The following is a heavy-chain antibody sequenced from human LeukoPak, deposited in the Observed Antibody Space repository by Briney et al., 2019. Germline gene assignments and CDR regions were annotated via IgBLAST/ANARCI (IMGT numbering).Heavy chain of an antibody. V-gene: IGHV4-39*01. D-gene: IGHD6-13*01. CDR1: GGSISSSSYY. CDR3: ASSSSWYEGYYFDY. CDR2: IYYSGST. Sequence: SETLSLTCTVSGGSISSSSYYWGWIRQPPGKGLEWIGSIYYSGSTYYNPSLKSRVTISVDTSKIQFSLKLSSVTAADTAVYYCASSSSWYEGYYFDYWGQGTLVTVSS. J-gene: IGHJ4*02.